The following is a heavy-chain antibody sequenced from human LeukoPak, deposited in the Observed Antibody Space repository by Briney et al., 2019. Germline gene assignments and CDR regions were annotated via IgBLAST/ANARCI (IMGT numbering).Heavy chain of an antibody. CDR3: ARVGNVVVVAARF. D-gene: IGHD2-15*01. J-gene: IGHJ4*02. V-gene: IGHV1-18*01. CDR1: GYTFTSYG. Sequence: ASVKVSCKASGYTFTSYGISWVRQAPGQGVEWMGWIRAYNGNTNYAQKLQGRVTMTTDTSTSTAYMELRSLRSDDTVVYYCARVGNVVVVAARFWGQGTLVTVSS. CDR2: IRAYNGNT.